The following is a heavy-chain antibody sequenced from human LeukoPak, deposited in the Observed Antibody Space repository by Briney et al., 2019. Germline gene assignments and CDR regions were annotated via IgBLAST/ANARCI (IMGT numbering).Heavy chain of an antibody. J-gene: IGHJ3*02. CDR1: GGSFSGYY. D-gene: IGHD3-22*01. Sequence: PSETLSLTCAVYGGSFSGYYWSWIRQPPGKGLEWIGEINHSGSTNYNPSLKSRVTISVDTSKNQFSLKLSSVTAADTAVYYCARPRPSYYYDSSYAFDIWGQGTMVTVSS. CDR2: INHSGST. V-gene: IGHV4-34*01. CDR3: ARPRPSYYYDSSYAFDI.